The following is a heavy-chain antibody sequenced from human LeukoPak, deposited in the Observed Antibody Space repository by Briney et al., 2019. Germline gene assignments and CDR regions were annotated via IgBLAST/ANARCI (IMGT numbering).Heavy chain of an antibody. D-gene: IGHD2-15*01. V-gene: IGHV4-59*13. J-gene: IGHJ4*02. Sequence: SETLSLTCTVSGGSMSSYYWSWIRQPPGKGLEWVGYIYYSGCSNYNPSLKSRVTISVDTSKNQFSMKLSSVTAADTAVYYCARVVVVAATPYPWSYFDYWGQGTLVSVSS. CDR2: IYYSGCS. CDR3: ARVVVVAATPYPWSYFDY. CDR1: GGSMSSYY.